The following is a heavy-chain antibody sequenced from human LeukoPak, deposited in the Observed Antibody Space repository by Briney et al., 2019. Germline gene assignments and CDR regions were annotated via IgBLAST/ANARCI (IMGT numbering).Heavy chain of an antibody. D-gene: IGHD3-22*01. Sequence: ASVKVSCKASGYTFTSYGISWVRQAPGQGLEWMGWINTNTGNPTYAQGFTGRFVFSLDTSVSTAYLQISSLKAEDTAVYYCARDYYDSSGFYGMDVWGQGTTVTVSS. CDR2: INTNTGNP. CDR1: GYTFTSYG. J-gene: IGHJ6*02. V-gene: IGHV7-4-1*02. CDR3: ARDYYDSSGFYGMDV.